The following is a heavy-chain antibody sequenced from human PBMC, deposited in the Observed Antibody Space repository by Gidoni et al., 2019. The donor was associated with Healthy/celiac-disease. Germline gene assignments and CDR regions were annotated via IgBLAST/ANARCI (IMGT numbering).Heavy chain of an antibody. Sequence: QLQLQELGPGLVTPSETLYLTCTVSGGSISSSSYYWGWIRQPPGKGLEWIGSIYYSGSTYYNPSLKSRVTISVDTSKNQFSLKLSSVTAADTAVYYCARQAPQVNDYYDSSGYYPDAFDIWGQGTMVTVSA. D-gene: IGHD3-22*01. CDR2: IYYSGST. V-gene: IGHV4-39*01. CDR3: ARQAPQVNDYYDSSGYYPDAFDI. CDR1: GGSISSSSYY. J-gene: IGHJ3*02.